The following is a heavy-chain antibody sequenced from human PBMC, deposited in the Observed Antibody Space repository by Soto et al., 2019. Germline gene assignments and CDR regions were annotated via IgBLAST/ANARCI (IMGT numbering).Heavy chain of an antibody. CDR2: INPNSGGT. D-gene: IGHD1-26*01. J-gene: IGHJ6*02. CDR1: GYTFTGYY. V-gene: IGHV1-2*04. CDR3: APXGVRLGADFGRHGYYYHGMDV. Sequence: ASVKVSCKASGYTFTGYYMHWVRQAPGQGLEWMGWINPNSGGTNYAQKFQGWVTMTRDTSISTAYMELSRLRSDDTAVYYCAPXGVRLGADFGRHGYYYHGMDVWGQGTTVTVSS.